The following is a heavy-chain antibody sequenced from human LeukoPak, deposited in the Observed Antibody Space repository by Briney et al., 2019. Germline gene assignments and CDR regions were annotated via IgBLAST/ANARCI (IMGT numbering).Heavy chain of an antibody. D-gene: IGHD3-22*01. J-gene: IGHJ4*02. CDR1: RNDH. CDR2: ISADGIGK. V-gene: IGHV3-30*04. Sequence: GGSLRLSCAPSRNDHMHWVRQAPGKGLEGVAGISADGIGKYYADSVKGGLSISRDNSNNTFYLQMNSLRAEDTAIYYCAREIGSSGYAGYFDYRGQGTLVTVSS. CDR3: AREIGSSGYAGYFDY.